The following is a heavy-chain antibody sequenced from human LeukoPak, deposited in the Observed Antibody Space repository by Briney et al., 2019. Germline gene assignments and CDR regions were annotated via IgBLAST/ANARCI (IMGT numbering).Heavy chain of an antibody. CDR2: ISAYNGNT. D-gene: IGHD6-13*01. CDR1: GYTFSSYG. CDR3: ARNNWYSSSWYGTGDYYFDY. V-gene: IGHV1-18*01. Sequence: ASVKVSCKASGYTFSSYGITWVRQAPGQGLEWMGWISAYNGNTNYAQKFQGRVSMTTDTSRSTAYMELSRLRSDDTAVYYCARNNWYSSSWYGTGDYYFDYWGQGTLVTVSS. J-gene: IGHJ4*02.